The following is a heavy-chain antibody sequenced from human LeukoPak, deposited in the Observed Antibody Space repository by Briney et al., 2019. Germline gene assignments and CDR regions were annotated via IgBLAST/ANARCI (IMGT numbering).Heavy chain of an antibody. CDR1: GFTFSGHA. J-gene: IGHJ4*02. Sequence: GGSLRLSCAASGFTFSGHAMHWGRQTPGVGLEWVAIIGNDGRDQHYSESVKGRFTISRDNSKNTLFLQLNSLRPEDTALYLCARDLMWGFDYWGQGTLVTVSS. CDR3: ARDLMWGFDY. V-gene: IGHV3-30*02. CDR2: IGNDGRDQ. D-gene: IGHD7-27*01.